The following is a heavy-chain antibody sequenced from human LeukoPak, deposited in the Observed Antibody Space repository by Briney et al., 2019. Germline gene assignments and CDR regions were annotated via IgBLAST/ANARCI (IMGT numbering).Heavy chain of an antibody. Sequence: SETLSLTCAVSGGSISSSNWWSWVRQPPGKGLEWIGEIYHSGSTNYNPSLKSRVTISVDKSKNQLSLKLSSVTAADTAVYYCARETAELGRSFDYWGQGAQVTVSS. J-gene: IGHJ4*02. D-gene: IGHD6-6*01. CDR2: IYHSGST. CDR1: GGSISSSNW. CDR3: ARETAELGRSFDY. V-gene: IGHV4-4*02.